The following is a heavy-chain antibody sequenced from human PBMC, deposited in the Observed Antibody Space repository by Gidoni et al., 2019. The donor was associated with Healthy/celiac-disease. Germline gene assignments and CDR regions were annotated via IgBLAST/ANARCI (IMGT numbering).Heavy chain of an antibody. Sequence: QLQLQESGPGLVKPSETLSLTCTVSGGSISSSSYYWGWIRQHPGKGLEWIGSIYYSGSTYYNPSLKSRVTISVDTSKNQFSLKLSSVTAADTAVYYCARRLLTPSNYVYYYYGMDVWGQGTTVTVSS. CDR3: ARRLLTPSNYVYYYYGMDV. J-gene: IGHJ6*02. CDR1: GGSISSSSYY. V-gene: IGHV4-39*01. CDR2: IYYSGST. D-gene: IGHD4-4*01.